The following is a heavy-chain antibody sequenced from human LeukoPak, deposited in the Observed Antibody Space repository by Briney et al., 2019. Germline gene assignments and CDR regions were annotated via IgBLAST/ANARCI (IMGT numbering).Heavy chain of an antibody. D-gene: IGHD1-26*01. CDR1: GFTFSTYG. Sequence: GGSLRLSCAASGFTFSTYGMHWVRQAPGKGLEWVAFIRYDGSNKYYADSVKGRFTISRDTSKNTLYLQMNSLRAEDTAVYYCAKDGSGSAYFEYWGQGTLVTVSS. CDR2: IRYDGSNK. V-gene: IGHV3-30*02. J-gene: IGHJ4*02. CDR3: AKDGSGSAYFEY.